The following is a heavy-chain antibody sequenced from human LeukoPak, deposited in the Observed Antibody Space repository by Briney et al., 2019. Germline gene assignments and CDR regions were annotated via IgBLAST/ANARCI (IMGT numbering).Heavy chain of an antibody. V-gene: IGHV4-34*01. CDR2: INHSGST. J-gene: IGHJ5*02. Sequence: PSETLSLTCAVYGGSFSGYYWSWIRQPPGKGLEWIGEINHSGSTNYNPSLKSRVTISEDTSKNQFSLKLSSVTAADTAVYYCARGYYDSSGYSNWFDPWGQGTLVTVSS. D-gene: IGHD3-22*01. CDR3: ARGYYDSSGYSNWFDP. CDR1: GGSFSGYY.